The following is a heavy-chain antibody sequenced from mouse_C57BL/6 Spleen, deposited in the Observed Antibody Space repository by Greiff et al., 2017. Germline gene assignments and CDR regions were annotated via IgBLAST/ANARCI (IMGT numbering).Heavy chain of an antibody. V-gene: IGHV5-4*03. CDR3: ARSYYSNSAWFAY. CDR2: ISDGGSYT. Sequence: EVKLVESGGGLVKPGGSLKLSYAASGFTFSSYAMSWVRQTPEKRLEWVATISDGGSYTYYPDNVKGRFTISRDNAKNNLYLQMSHLKSEDTAMYYCARSYYSNSAWFAYWGQGTLVTVSA. CDR1: GFTFSSYA. J-gene: IGHJ3*01. D-gene: IGHD2-5*01.